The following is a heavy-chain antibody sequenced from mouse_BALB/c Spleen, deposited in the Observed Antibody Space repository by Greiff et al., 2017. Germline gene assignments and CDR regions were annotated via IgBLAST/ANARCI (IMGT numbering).Heavy chain of an antibody. CDR3: ARQGTTVVATWNYYAMDY. Sequence: EVKLVESGGDLVKPGGSLKLSCAASGFTFSSYGMSWVRQTPDKRLEWVATISSGGSYTYYPDSVKGRFTISRDNAKNTLYLQMSSLKSEDTAMYYCARQGTTVVATWNYYAMDYWGQGTSVTVSS. V-gene: IGHV5-6*01. CDR1: GFTFSSYG. D-gene: IGHD1-1*01. CDR2: ISSGGSYT. J-gene: IGHJ4*01.